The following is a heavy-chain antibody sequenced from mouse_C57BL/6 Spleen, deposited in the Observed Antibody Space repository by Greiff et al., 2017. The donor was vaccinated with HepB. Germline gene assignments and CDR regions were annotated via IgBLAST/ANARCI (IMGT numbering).Heavy chain of an antibody. J-gene: IGHJ2*01. CDR3: ARGSNWPDY. CDR1: GYTFTSYW. D-gene: IGHD4-1*01. CDR2: IYPSDSET. V-gene: IGHV1-61*01. Sequence: QVQLQQPGAELVRPGSSVKLSCKASGYTFTSYWMDWVKQRPGQGLEWIGNIYPSDSETHYNQKFKDKATLTVDKSSSTAYMRLSSLTSEDSAVYYCARGSNWPDYWGQGTTLTVSS.